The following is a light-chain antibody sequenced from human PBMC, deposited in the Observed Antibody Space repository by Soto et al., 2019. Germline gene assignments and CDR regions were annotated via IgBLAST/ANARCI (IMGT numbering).Light chain of an antibody. CDR3: QQFGY. J-gene: IGKJ4*01. CDR2: ATS. V-gene: IGKV3-20*01. CDR1: QSLSSNY. Sequence: EIVLTQSPGALSLSPGERAILSCRASQSLSSNYLDWYQQKPGQAPRLLIYATSSRATGIPDRFSASGSGTDCTLTISRLEPEDSAVYYCQQFGYFGGGTKVEIK.